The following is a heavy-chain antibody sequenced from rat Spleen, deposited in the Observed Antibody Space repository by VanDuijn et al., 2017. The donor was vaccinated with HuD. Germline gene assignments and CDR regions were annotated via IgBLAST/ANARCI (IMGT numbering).Heavy chain of an antibody. CDR3: TTSLGAY. CDR1: GFTFNNYW. CDR2: ISSGGGST. V-gene: IGHV5-20*01. Sequence: EVQLVESGGGLVQPGRSLKLSCVASGFTFNNYWMTWVRQAPKTGLEWVASISSGGGSTYYRDSGKGRFTISRENAKSSLYLQMDILKSEDTATYYCTTSLGAYWGQGTLVTVSS. J-gene: IGHJ3*01.